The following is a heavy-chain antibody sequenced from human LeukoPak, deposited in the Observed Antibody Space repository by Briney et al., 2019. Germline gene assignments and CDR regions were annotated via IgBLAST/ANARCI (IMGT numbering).Heavy chain of an antibody. CDR3: ARELRYFDWPRGYKYPWTDAFDI. Sequence: NTSETLSLTCAVYGGSFSGYYWSWIRQPPGKGLEWIGEINHSGSTNYNPSLKSRVTISVDTSKNQFSLKLSSVTAADTAVYYCARELRYFDWPRGYKYPWTDAFDIWGQGAMVTVSS. J-gene: IGHJ3*02. V-gene: IGHV4-34*01. D-gene: IGHD3-9*01. CDR2: INHSGST. CDR1: GGSFSGYY.